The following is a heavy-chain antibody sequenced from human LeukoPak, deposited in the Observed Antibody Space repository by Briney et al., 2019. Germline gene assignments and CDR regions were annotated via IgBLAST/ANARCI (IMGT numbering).Heavy chain of an antibody. CDR2: ITWNGGST. CDR1: GFSFDDHG. Sequence: AGSLRPSCAASGFSFDDHGMSWVRQAPGQGLEWVSGITWNGGSTGYADSVKGRFSISRDNAKDSLFLQMNSLRVDDTALYYCVKDRSFNRGEPIDYWGQGTLVVVSS. V-gene: IGHV3-20*04. J-gene: IGHJ4*02. D-gene: IGHD3-16*01. CDR3: VKDRSFNRGEPIDY.